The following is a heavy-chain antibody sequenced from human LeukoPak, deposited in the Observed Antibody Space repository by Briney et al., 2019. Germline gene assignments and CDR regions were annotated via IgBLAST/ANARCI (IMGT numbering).Heavy chain of an antibody. CDR2: TYYRSKWYY. D-gene: IGHD6-19*01. J-gene: IGHJ4*02. Sequence: SQTLSLTCAISGDSVSSKNGAWNWIRQSPSRGLEWLGRTYYRSKWYYDYAESMKGRVTINPDTSKNQFSLQLNSVTPEDTAVYYCARDEGNTGWYTFDYWGQGSLVTVSS. CDR3: ARDEGNTGWYTFDY. CDR1: GDSVSSKNGA. V-gene: IGHV6-1*01.